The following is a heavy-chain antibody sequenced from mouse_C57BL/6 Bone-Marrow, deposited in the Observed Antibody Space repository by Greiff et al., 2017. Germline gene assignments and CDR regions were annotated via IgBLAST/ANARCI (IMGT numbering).Heavy chain of an antibody. D-gene: IGHD2-13*01. J-gene: IGHJ4*01. CDR3: AGMGYDDSLDAMDY. CDR1: GYAFSSSW. V-gene: IGHV1-82*01. CDR2: IYPGDGDT. Sequence: VKLQQSGPELVKPGASVKISCKASGYAFSSSWMNWVKQRPGQGLEWIGRIYPGDGDTNYNGKFKGKATLTADKSSSTAYMQLSSLTSEDSAVYVCAGMGYDDSLDAMDYWGQGTSVTVSS.